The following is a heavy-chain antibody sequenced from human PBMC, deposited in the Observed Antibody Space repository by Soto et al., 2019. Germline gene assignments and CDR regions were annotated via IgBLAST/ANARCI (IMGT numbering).Heavy chain of an antibody. CDR1: GFTFSNYA. V-gene: IGHV3-23*01. CDR2: ISSDGTST. D-gene: IGHD3-16*01. J-gene: IGHJ5*02. CDR3: AKDDRAHPRGSFDP. Sequence: PGGSLRLSCAASGFTFSNYAMTWVRQAPGKGLEWVSCISSDGTSTYYADSVKGRFNNSRDNSKNTLYLQMNSLRAEDTALYFCAKDDRAHPRGSFDPWGQGTLVTVSS.